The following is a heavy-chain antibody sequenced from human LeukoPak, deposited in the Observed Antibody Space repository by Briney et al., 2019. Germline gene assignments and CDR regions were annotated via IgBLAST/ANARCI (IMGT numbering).Heavy chain of an antibody. CDR3: ARDPYSGNYGNDYYYYMDV. Sequence: PGGSLRLSCAASGFTFSNYNMNWVRQAPGKAMEWVSSITSSGAYIFYADSVKGRFTISRDNAKNSLYLQMDSLGPEDTAVYYCARDPYSGNYGNDYYYYMDVWGKGTTVAISS. CDR1: GFTFSNYN. J-gene: IGHJ6*03. CDR2: ITSSGAYI. V-gene: IGHV3-21*01. D-gene: IGHD1-26*01.